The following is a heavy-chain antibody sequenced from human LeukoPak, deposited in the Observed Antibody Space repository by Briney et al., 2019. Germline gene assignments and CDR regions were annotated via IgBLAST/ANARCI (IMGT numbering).Heavy chain of an antibody. Sequence: GASVKVSCKASGYTFTSYAMNWVRQAPGQGLEWMGGIIPIFGTANYAQKFQGRVTITADESTSTAYMELSSLRSEDTAVYYCARVVMDAYFDYWGQGTLVTVSS. CDR3: ARVVMDAYFDY. V-gene: IGHV1-69*13. CDR2: IIPIFGTA. CDR1: GYTFTSYA. J-gene: IGHJ4*02. D-gene: IGHD3-22*01.